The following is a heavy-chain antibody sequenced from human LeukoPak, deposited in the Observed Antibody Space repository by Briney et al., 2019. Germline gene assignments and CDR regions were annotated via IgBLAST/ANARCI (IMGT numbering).Heavy chain of an antibody. CDR2: ITFSSSII. J-gene: IGHJ4*02. CDR3: ASAAAGTATDY. V-gene: IGHV3-48*01. D-gene: IGHD6-13*01. Sequence: PGGSLRLSCAASGFTFSSYSMNWVRQAPGKGLEWVSYITFSSSIIYYADSVKGRFTISRDNAKNSLYLQMNSLRAEDTALYYCASAAAGTATDYWGQGTLVTVSS. CDR1: GFTFSSYS.